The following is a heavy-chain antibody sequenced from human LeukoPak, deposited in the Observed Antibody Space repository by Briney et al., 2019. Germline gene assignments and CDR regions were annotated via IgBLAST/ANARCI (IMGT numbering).Heavy chain of an antibody. V-gene: IGHV3-11*03. J-gene: IGHJ5*02. D-gene: IGHD6-13*01. CDR3: ARTLVAAPGSKGGP. CDR2: ISGSSSYT. CDR1: GFSFSDYY. Sequence: GGSLRLPCAASGFSFSDYYMSWIRQAPGKGLEWVSYISGSSSYTDYADSVKGRFTISRDNAKNSLYLQMNSLRVEDTAVYYCARTLVAAPGSKGGPWGQGTLVTVSS.